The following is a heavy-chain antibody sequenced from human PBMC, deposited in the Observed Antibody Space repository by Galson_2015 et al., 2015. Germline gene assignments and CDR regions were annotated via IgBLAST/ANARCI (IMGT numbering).Heavy chain of an antibody. V-gene: IGHV3-30*04. D-gene: IGHD2-15*01. Sequence: SLRLSCAASGFTFSSYAMHWVRQAPGKGLEWVAVISYDGSEKFYADSVKGRFTISKDSSKNTLYLQIKSLRVEDTAVYYCAKGPPLTSWPPGDLYFWYFDLWGRGTLVTVSS. CDR3: AKGPPLTSWPPGDLYFWYFDL. CDR2: ISYDGSEK. CDR1: GFTFSSYA. J-gene: IGHJ2*01.